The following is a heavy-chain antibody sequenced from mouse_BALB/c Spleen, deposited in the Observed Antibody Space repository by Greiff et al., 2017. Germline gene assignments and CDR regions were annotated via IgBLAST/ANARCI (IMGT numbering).Heavy chain of an antibody. CDR2: ISYSGST. CDR3: ARLIGNYGGYFDY. V-gene: IGHV3-8*02. CDR1: GDSITSGY. Sequence: VQLKESGPSLVKPSQTLSLTCSVTGDSITSGYWNWIRKFPGNKLEYMGYISYSGSTYYNPSLKSRISITRDTSKNQYYLQLNSVTTEDTATYYCARLIGNYGGYFDYWGQGTTLTVSS. D-gene: IGHD2-1*01. J-gene: IGHJ2*01.